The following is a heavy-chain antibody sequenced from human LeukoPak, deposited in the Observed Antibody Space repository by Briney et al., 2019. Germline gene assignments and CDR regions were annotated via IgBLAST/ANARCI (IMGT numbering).Heavy chain of an antibody. J-gene: IGHJ4*02. Sequence: WESLSLTCTVSGGSISSYYWSWIRQPPGKGLEWIEYIYYSGSTNYNPSLKSRVTISVDTSKNKFSLKLSSVTAADRPVYYCARAPGEVFLEGPGACDHWRQGTLATVSS. D-gene: IGHD3-3*01. CDR1: GGSISSYY. V-gene: IGHV4-59*01. CDR3: ARAPGEVFLEGPGACDH. CDR2: IYYSGST.